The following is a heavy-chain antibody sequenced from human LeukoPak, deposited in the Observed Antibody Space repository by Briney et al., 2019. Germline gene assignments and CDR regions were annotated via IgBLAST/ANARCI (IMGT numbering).Heavy chain of an antibody. CDR1: GASIRSSY. CDR3: ARGSGWLGS. CDR2: IHHSGDT. J-gene: IGHJ5*01. D-gene: IGHD6-19*01. Sequence: SETLSLTCSVSGASIRSSYWTWIRQPPGKGLEWIGNIHHSGDTNHNLSLKSRVTVSLDTSRSQFSLRLTSVTAADTAVYYCARGSGWLGSWGQGTLVTVSS. V-gene: IGHV4-59*08.